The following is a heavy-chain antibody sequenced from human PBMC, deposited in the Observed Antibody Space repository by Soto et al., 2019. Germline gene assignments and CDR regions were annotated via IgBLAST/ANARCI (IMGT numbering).Heavy chain of an antibody. D-gene: IGHD3-10*01. V-gene: IGHV1-18*04. CDR1: GYTFTSYG. CDR3: ARVLLWFGEYPPVYYYYGMDV. CDR2: ISAYNGNT. J-gene: IGHJ6*02. Sequence: AASVKVSCKASGYTFTSYGISWVRQAPGQGLEWMGWISAYNGNTNYAQKLQGRVTMTTDTSTSTAYMELRSLRSDDTAVYYCARVLLWFGEYPPVYYYYGMDVWGQGTTVTVS.